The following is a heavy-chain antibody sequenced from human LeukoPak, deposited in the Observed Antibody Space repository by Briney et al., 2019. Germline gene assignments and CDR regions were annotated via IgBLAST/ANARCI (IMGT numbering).Heavy chain of an antibody. J-gene: IGHJ6*03. CDR2: IYTSGSN. CDR3: ARVPTIRRFGEFSYMDV. Sequence: PSQTLSLTCTVSGGSISSGSYYWSWIRQPAGKGLEWIGRIYTSGSNNYNPSIKSRVTMTVDTNKNQFSMKLISVTATDTAVYYCARVPTIRRFGEFSYMDVWGKGTTVTISS. V-gene: IGHV4-61*02. D-gene: IGHD3-10*01. CDR1: GGSISSGSYY.